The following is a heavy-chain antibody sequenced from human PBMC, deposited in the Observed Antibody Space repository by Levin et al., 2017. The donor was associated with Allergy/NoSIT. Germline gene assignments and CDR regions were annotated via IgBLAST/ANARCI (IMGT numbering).Heavy chain of an antibody. Sequence: GGSLRLSCAASGFTFSSYWMSWVRQAPGKGLEWVANIKQDGSEKYYVDSVKGRFTISRDNAKNSLYLQMNSLRAEDTAVYYCARDRVHDYVWGSYRWEGTFDYWGQGTLVTVSS. V-gene: IGHV3-7*01. CDR2: IKQDGSEK. D-gene: IGHD3-16*02. CDR1: GFTFSSYW. J-gene: IGHJ4*02. CDR3: ARDRVHDYVWGSYRWEGTFDY.